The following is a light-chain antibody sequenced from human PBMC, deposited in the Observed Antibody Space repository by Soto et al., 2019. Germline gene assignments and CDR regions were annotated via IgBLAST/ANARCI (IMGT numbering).Light chain of an antibody. CDR1: QSVSSN. J-gene: IGKJ1*01. Sequence: EILMTQYPATLSVSPGERATLSCRASQSVSSNLDWYQQKPGKAPRLLIYGASARATGVPARLSGSGYGTELTITISSLQYEDFAVYYCQQYNDSTLTFGQGTKVDIK. V-gene: IGKV3-15*01. CDR3: QQYNDSTLT. CDR2: GAS.